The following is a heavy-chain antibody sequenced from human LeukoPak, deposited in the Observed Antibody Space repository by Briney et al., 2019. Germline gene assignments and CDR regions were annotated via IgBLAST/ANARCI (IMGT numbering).Heavy chain of an antibody. D-gene: IGHD3-10*01. CDR3: ARAPSTGIFDY. CDR1: GGSISSDNYY. J-gene: IGHJ4*02. V-gene: IGHV4-61*02. Sequence: SQTLSLTCTVSGGSISSDNYYWSWIRQPTGKGLEWIGRIYTSGGADYNPSLKSRVSISVDKSKNQFSLKLSSVTAADTAVYYCARAPSTGIFDYWGQGTLVTVSS. CDR2: IYTSGGA.